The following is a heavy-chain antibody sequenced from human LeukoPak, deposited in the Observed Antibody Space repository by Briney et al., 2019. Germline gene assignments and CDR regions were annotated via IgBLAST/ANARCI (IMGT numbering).Heavy chain of an antibody. CDR1: GDSVSSNSAT. D-gene: IGHD5-18*01. J-gene: IGHJ2*01. CDR3: TRAGSYGYYWYFDL. CDR2: TYYRSKWYN. Sequence: LSQTLSLTCAISGDSVSSNSATWNWIRQSPSRGLEWLGTTYYRSKWYNDYAVSVKSRITINPDTSKNQFSLQLNSVTPEDTAVYYCTRAGSYGYYWYFDLWGRGTLVTVSS. V-gene: IGHV6-1*01.